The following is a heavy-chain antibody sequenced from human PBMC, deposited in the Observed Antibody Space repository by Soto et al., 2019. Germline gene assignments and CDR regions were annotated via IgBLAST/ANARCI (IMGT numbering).Heavy chain of an antibody. CDR1: GFTFSSYA. CDR3: ARRGGGYDLGYFDY. V-gene: IGHV3-23*01. Sequence: GGSLRLSCAASGFTFSSYAMSWVRQAPGKGLEWVSAISGSGGSTYYADSVKGRFTISRDNSKNTLYLQMNSLRAEDTAVYYCARRGGGYDLGYFDYWGQGTLVTVSS. D-gene: IGHD5-12*01. J-gene: IGHJ4*02. CDR2: ISGSGGST.